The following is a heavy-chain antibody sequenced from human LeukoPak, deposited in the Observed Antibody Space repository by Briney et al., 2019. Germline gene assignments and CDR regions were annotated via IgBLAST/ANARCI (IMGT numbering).Heavy chain of an antibody. Sequence: GRSLRLSCAASGFTFDDYAMHWVRQAPGKGLEWVSGISWNSGSIGYADSVKGRFTISRDNAKNSLYLQMNSLRAEDTALYYCAKGRDGYYFQTYQDAFDIWGQGTMVTVSS. D-gene: IGHD5-12*01. CDR1: GFTFDDYA. J-gene: IGHJ3*02. V-gene: IGHV3-9*01. CDR2: ISWNSGSI. CDR3: AKGRDGYYFQTYQDAFDI.